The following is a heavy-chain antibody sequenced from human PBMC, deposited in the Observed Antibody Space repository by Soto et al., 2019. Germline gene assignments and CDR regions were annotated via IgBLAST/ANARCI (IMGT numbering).Heavy chain of an antibody. CDR3: ARIEGTNKGVPASGKYFHH. Sequence: PGESLKISCKGSGYSFTSYWIGWVRQMPGKGLEWMGIIYPGDSDTRYSPSLQGQVTISADKSISTAYLQWSSLKASDTAMYYCARIEGTNKGVPASGKYFHHWGQGTLVTVSS. V-gene: IGHV5-51*01. CDR2: IYPGDSDT. D-gene: IGHD5-12*01. J-gene: IGHJ1*01. CDR1: GYSFTSYW.